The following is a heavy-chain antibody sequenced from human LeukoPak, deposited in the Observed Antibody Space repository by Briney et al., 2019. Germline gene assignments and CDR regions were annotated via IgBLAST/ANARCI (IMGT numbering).Heavy chain of an antibody. V-gene: IGHV4-34*01. Sequence: SETLSLTCTVSGGSISSYYWSWIRQPPGKGLEWIGEINHSGSTNYNPSLKSRVTISVDTSKNQFSLKLSSVTAADTAVYYCARNGYNWNYLWGWGQGTLVTVSS. J-gene: IGHJ4*02. CDR2: INHSGST. D-gene: IGHD1-7*01. CDR1: GGSISSYY. CDR3: ARNGYNWNYLWG.